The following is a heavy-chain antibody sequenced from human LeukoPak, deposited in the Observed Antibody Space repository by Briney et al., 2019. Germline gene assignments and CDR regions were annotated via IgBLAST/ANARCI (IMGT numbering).Heavy chain of an antibody. D-gene: IGHD3-22*01. J-gene: IGHJ4*02. Sequence: AASVKVSCKASGYTFTSYGISWVRQAPGQGLEWMGWISAYNGNTNYAQKLQGRVTMTTDTSTSTAYMELRSLRSDDTVVYYCARGQYYYDSSGYYPAPFDYWGQGTLVTVSS. CDR2: ISAYNGNT. V-gene: IGHV1-18*01. CDR3: ARGQYYYDSSGYYPAPFDY. CDR1: GYTFTSYG.